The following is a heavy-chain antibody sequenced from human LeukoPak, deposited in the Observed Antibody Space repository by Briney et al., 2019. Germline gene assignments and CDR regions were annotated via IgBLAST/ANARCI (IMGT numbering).Heavy chain of an antibody. CDR2: ISAYNGNA. Sequence: ASVMVSCKASGYTFITYGISWVRQAPGQGFEWIGWISAYNGNADYAQKFRGRVTMTTDTSTSTAYMELRSLRSDDTADYYCARGRDGYDYAGFDPWGQGTLVTVSS. V-gene: IGHV1-18*01. J-gene: IGHJ5*02. CDR3: ARGRDGYDYAGFDP. D-gene: IGHD5-24*01. CDR1: GYTFITYG.